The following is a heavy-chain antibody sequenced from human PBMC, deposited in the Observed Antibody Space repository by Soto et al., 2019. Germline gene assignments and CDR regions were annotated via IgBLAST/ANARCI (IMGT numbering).Heavy chain of an antibody. CDR1: VGSFIGYY. D-gene: IGHD3-22*01. CDR2: INHSGST. Sequence: SETLSLTCAFYVGSFIGYYWSWIRQPPGKGLEWIGEINHSGSTNYNPSLKSRVTISVDTSKNQFSLKLSSVTAADTAVYYCARGRYYYDSSGYSNWFDPWGQGTLVTV. V-gene: IGHV4-34*01. CDR3: ARGRYYYDSSGYSNWFDP. J-gene: IGHJ5*02.